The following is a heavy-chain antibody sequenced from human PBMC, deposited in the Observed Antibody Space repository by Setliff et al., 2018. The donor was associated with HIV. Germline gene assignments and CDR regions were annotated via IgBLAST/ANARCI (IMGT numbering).Heavy chain of an antibody. CDR3: ARLSTWDPYDIFDI. D-gene: IGHD3-22*01. J-gene: IGHJ3*02. CDR1: EYTFTL. Sequence: ASVKVSCKASEYTFTLIHWVRQAPGQRLEWMGWINTGSGITKSSQRFQGRVTIARDTSASTAYMELSSLRSEDTAVYYCARLSTWDPYDIFDIWGQGTMVTVSS. V-gene: IGHV1-3*04. CDR2: INTGSGIT.